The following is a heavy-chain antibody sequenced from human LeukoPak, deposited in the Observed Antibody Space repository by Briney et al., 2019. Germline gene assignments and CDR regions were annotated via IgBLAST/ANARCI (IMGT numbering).Heavy chain of an antibody. CDR2: IYHSGST. D-gene: IGHD6-6*01. CDR3: ASTLSSSSFPYYYYYMDV. CDR1: GYSISSGYY. J-gene: IGHJ6*03. V-gene: IGHV4-38-2*02. Sequence: SETLSLTCTVSGYSISSGYYWGWIRQPPGKGLEWIGSIYHSGSTYYNPSLKSRVTISVDTSKNQFSLKLSSVTAADTAVYYCASTLSSSSFPYYYYYMDVWGKGTTVTVSS.